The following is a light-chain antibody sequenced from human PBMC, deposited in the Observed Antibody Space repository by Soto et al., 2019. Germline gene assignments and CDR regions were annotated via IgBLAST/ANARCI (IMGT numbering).Light chain of an antibody. CDR2: GAS. Sequence: IVLTQSPGTLSLSPGERATLSCRASQSVSSSYLAWYQQKPGQAPRLLIYGASSRATGIPDRFSGSGSGTDFTLTISRLEPEDFAVYYCQQYGSSLWKCGQGTKVDIK. J-gene: IGKJ1*01. V-gene: IGKV3-20*01. CDR1: QSVSSSY. CDR3: QQYGSSLWK.